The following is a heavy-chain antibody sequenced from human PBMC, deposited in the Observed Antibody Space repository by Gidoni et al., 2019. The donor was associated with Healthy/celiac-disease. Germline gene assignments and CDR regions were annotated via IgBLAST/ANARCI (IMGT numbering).Heavy chain of an antibody. J-gene: IGHJ6*02. CDR2: ISSSSSYI. CDR3: ARDRSLSNDYGDYDGTRYYYGMDV. D-gene: IGHD4-17*01. V-gene: IGHV3-21*01. CDR1: GFTSSSYS. Sequence: EVQLVESGGGLVKHGGSLRLSCAASGFTSSSYSMNWVRQAPGKGLEWVSSISSSSSYIYYADSVKGRFTISRDNAKNSLYLQMNSLRAEDTAVYYCARDRSLSNDYGDYDGTRYYYGMDVWGQGTTVTVSS.